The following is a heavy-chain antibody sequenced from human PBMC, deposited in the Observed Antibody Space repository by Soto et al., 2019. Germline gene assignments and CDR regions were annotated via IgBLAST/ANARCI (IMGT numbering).Heavy chain of an antibody. J-gene: IGHJ6*02. CDR2: INPNSGGT. V-gene: IGHV1-2*02. CDR1: GYTFTGYY. CDR3: ARARDQDTVVVQAAIGRMDV. D-gene: IGHD2-2*01. Sequence: ASVKVSCKASGYTFTGYYMHWVRQAPGQGLEWMGWINPNSGGTNYAQKFQGRVTMTRDTSISTAYMGLSRLRSDDTAVYYCARARDQDTVVVQAAIGRMDVWGQGTTVTVSS.